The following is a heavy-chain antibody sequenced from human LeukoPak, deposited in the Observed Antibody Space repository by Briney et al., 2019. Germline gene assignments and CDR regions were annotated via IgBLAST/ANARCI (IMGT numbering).Heavy chain of an antibody. D-gene: IGHD3-22*01. CDR2: VNQRGSI. J-gene: IGHJ4*02. V-gene: IGHV4-34*01. CDR3: ARGFLGYYYDSSGYRNDY. CDR1: GASFSDYY. Sequence: SETLSLTCAVYGASFSDYYWSWVRQPPGKGLEWIGEVNQRGSINYSPSLKRRVTISVDTSKNQFSLKLSSVTAADTAVYYCARGFLGYYYDSSGYRNDYWGQGTLVTVSS.